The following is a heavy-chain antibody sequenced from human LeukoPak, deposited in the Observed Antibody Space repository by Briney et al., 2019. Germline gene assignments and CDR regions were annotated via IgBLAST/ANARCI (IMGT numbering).Heavy chain of an antibody. CDR2: ISSSSSYI. D-gene: IGHD2-2*01. Sequence: GGSLRLSCAASGFTFSSYSMNWVHQAPGKGLEWVSSISSSSSYIYYADSVKGRFTISRDNAKNSLYLQMNSLRAEDTAVYYCARDRDIVVVPAAMVDYWGQGTLVTVSS. V-gene: IGHV3-21*01. J-gene: IGHJ4*02. CDR1: GFTFSSYS. CDR3: ARDRDIVVVPAAMVDY.